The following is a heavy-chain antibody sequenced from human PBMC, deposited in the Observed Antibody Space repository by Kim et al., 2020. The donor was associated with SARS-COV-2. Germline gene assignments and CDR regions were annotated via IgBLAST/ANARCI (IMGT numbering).Heavy chain of an antibody. CDR3: ARGFTMDGGIIDY. V-gene: IGHV4-39*01. Sequence: SETLSLTCTVSGGSISSSSYYWGWIRQPPGKGLEWIGSIYYSGSTYYNPSLKSRVTISVDTSKNQFSLKLSSVTAADTAVYYCARGFTMDGGIIDYWGQGTLVTVSS. J-gene: IGHJ4*02. D-gene: IGHD3-10*02. CDR1: GGSISSSSYY. CDR2: IYYSGST.